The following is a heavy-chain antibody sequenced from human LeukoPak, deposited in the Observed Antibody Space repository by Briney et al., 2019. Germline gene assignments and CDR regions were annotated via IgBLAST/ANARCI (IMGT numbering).Heavy chain of an antibody. J-gene: IGHJ4*02. CDR3: ARGPPVAGNIDY. CDR1: GFTFSSYS. CDR2: ISSSSSYI. D-gene: IGHD6-19*01. V-gene: IGHV3-21*01. Sequence: GGSLRLSCAASGFTFSSYSMNWVRQAPGKGLEWVSSISSSSSYIYYADSVKGRFTISRDNAKNSLYLQMNSLRAEDTAVYYCARGPPVAGNIDYWGQGTLVTVSS.